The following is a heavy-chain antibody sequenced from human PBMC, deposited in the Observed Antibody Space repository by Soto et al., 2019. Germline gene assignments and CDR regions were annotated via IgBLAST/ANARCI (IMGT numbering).Heavy chain of an antibody. CDR3: AHRILRTVFGLVTTTAIYFDF. Sequence: QITLNESGPTVVKPAETLTLTCTFSGFSLTTSGVGVGWIRQSPGTAPEWLALIYWDADKRYSASLKSRLTITTDTATNQVVLTMASVDPADTATYYCAHRILRTVFGLVTTTAIYFDFWGQGTPVVGSS. J-gene: IGHJ4*02. D-gene: IGHD3-3*01. V-gene: IGHV2-5*02. CDR2: IYWDADK. CDR1: GFSLTTSGVG.